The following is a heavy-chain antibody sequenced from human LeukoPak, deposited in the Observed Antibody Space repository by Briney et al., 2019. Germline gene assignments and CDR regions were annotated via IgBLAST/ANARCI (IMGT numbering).Heavy chain of an antibody. D-gene: IGHD6-13*01. J-gene: IGHJ4*02. CDR2: IRGTGGGT. Sequence: QTGGSLRLSCAASGFPFSTYAMNWVRQAPGKDLECVSSIRGTGGGTYYADSVKGRFTISRDNSKNTLYLQMNSLRAGDTAVYYCAKSSWFDSFDYWGQGTLVTVSS. V-gene: IGHV3-23*01. CDR1: GFPFSTYA. CDR3: AKSSWFDSFDY.